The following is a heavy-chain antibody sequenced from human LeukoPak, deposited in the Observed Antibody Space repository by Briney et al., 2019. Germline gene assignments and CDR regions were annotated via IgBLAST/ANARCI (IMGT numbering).Heavy chain of an antibody. J-gene: IGHJ3*02. V-gene: IGHV3-66*02. D-gene: IGHD1-26*01. Sequence: GGSLRLSCAVSAFTVSSNYVSWVGQAPGKGLEWVSVIYGGGSKNYADSVKGRFTISRDNSKNTLYLQMNSLRAEDTAVYYCARDHSGSYQRAFDIWGQGTMVTVSS. CDR1: AFTVSSNY. CDR3: ARDHSGSYQRAFDI. CDR2: IYGGGSK.